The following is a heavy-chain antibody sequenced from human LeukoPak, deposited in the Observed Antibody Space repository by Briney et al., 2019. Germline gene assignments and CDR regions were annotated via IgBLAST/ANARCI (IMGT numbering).Heavy chain of an antibody. J-gene: IGHJ4*02. CDR3: ARVGLYYFDY. D-gene: IGHD1-26*01. CDR2: INPKSGGT. V-gene: IGHV1-2*02. Sequence: ASVKVSCKTSGYTFNGYFIHWVRQAPGLGLEWMGWINPKSGGTNYVQKFQGRVTMTWDTSISAAYMELRWLTSDDTAVYYCARVGLYYFDYWGQGTLVTVSS. CDR1: GYTFNGYF.